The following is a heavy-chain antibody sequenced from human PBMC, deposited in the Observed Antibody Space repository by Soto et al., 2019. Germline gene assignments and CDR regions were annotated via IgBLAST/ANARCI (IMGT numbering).Heavy chain of an antibody. CDR3: TRHDYGKLYYFDY. V-gene: IGHV3-30*03. D-gene: IGHD3-16*01. J-gene: IGHJ4*02. CDR1: GLMFGDYG. CDR2: IPYDGNEK. Sequence: GGSLRLSCAVSGLMFGDYGMHWVRRAPGKGLEWLAVIPYDGNEKYYADSVKGRFTISRDNSKNTLYLQMNSLRAEDTAMYYCTRHDYGKLYYFDYWGQGTLVTVSS.